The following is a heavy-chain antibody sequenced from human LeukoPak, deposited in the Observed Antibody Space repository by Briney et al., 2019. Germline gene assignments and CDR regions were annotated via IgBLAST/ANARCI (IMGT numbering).Heavy chain of an antibody. CDR1: GFTFSNYS. CDR3: ARDLPQKSDLLTGYSHNAFDL. Sequence: GGSLRLSCVASGFTFSNYSLNWVRPAPGKGLEWLSYITRSSTTKYYADSVEGRFTISRDNAQNSLSLQMNSLRAEDTAEYYCARDLPQKSDLLTGYSHNAFDLWGQGTMVTVSS. D-gene: IGHD3-9*01. J-gene: IGHJ3*01. V-gene: IGHV3-48*04. CDR2: ITRSSTTK.